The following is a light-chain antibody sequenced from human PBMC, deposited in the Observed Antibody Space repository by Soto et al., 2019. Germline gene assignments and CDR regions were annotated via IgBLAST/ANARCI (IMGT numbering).Light chain of an antibody. CDR2: AVS. Sequence: EIVMTQSPATLSVSQGVRATLSCRASQSVSSNLAWFQQKPGQAPRLLLYAVSTRATGVPGRFSGSGSGTEFTLTISSLQSEDSAVYYCQQHNHWPSFGQGTKLEIK. CDR1: QSVSSN. V-gene: IGKV3-15*01. J-gene: IGKJ2*01. CDR3: QQHNHWPS.